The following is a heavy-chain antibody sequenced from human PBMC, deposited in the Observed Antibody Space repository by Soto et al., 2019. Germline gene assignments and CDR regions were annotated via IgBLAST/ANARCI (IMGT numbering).Heavy chain of an antibody. CDR3: ARDLPTMDV. CDR2: IRACNGNT. Sequence: GASVKVSCKASGYTFTSYAMHWVRQAPGQGLEWMGWIRACNGNTNYAQKLQGRVTMTTDTSTSTAYMELRSLRSDDTAVYYCARDLPTMDVWGQGTTVTVSS. CDR1: GYTFTSYA. V-gene: IGHV1-18*01. J-gene: IGHJ6*02.